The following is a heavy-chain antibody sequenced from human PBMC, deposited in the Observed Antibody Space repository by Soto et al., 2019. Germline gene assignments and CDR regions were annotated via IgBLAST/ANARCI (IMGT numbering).Heavy chain of an antibody. D-gene: IGHD2-2*02. Sequence: GGSLRLSCAASGFTFSSYGMHWVRRAPGKGLEWVAVIWYDGSNKYYADSVKGRFTISRDNSKNTLYLQMNSLRAEDTAVYYCAKDFDPYCSSTSCYTGGYGLFDYWGQGTLVTVSS. CDR1: GFTFSSYG. J-gene: IGHJ4*02. CDR3: AKDFDPYCSSTSCYTGGYGLFDY. CDR2: IWYDGSNK. V-gene: IGHV3-33*06.